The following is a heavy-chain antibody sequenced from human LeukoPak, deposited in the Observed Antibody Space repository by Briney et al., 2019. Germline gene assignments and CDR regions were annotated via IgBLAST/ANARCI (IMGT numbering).Heavy chain of an antibody. Sequence: GGSLRLSCAASGFTFSSYAMSWVRQAPGKGLEWVSAISGIGGSTYYADSVKGRFIISRDNSKNTVYLQMNSLRGEDTAVYYCARDRRWELLAPDYYYYMDVWGKGTTVTISS. CDR2: ISGIGGST. J-gene: IGHJ6*03. D-gene: IGHD1-26*01. CDR1: GFTFSSYA. CDR3: ARDRRWELLAPDYYYYMDV. V-gene: IGHV3-23*01.